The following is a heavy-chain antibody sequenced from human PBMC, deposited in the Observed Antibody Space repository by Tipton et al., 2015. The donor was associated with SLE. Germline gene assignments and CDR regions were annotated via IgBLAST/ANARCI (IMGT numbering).Heavy chain of an antibody. V-gene: IGHV1-18*04. J-gene: IGHJ4*01. CDR1: DNAFASYG. D-gene: IGHD1-1*01. Sequence: QSGPEVKKPGASLKVSCRASDNAFASYGFTWVRQAPGQGLDWMGWISPHNGKTNYAQKFQGRVTMTAETSTSTVYMGLRSLRSGDTAIYYCAKTCNDAGSGYWGQGTLVTAAS. CDR2: ISPHNGKT. CDR3: AKTCNDAGSGY.